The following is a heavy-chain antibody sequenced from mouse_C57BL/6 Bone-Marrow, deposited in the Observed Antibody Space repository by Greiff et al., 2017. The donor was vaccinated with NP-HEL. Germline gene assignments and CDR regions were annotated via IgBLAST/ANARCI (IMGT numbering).Heavy chain of an antibody. V-gene: IGHV7-3*01. Sequence: EVQVVESGGGLVQPGGSLSLSCAASGFTFTDYYMSWVRQPPGKAPEWLGFISNKANGYTTEYSASVKGRFTISRDNSQSILYLQMNALIAEDSATYYCARSIYYDYADDPFYAMDYWGQGTSVTVSS. CDR1: GFTFTDYY. CDR2: ISNKANGYTT. CDR3: ARSIYYDYADDPFYAMDY. D-gene: IGHD2-4*01. J-gene: IGHJ4*01.